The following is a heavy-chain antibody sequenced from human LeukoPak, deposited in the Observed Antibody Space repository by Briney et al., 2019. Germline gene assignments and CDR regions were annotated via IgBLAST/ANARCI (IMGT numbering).Heavy chain of an antibody. D-gene: IGHD3-22*01. Sequence: ASVKVSCKASGYTFTSYAMNWMRQAPGQGLEWMGWINTNTGNPTYVQGFTGRFAFSLDTSVSTAYLQISSLKAEDTAAYYCARGLFEFYYDSSGYPLWGQGTLVTVSS. CDR2: INTNTGNP. CDR1: GYTFTSYA. J-gene: IGHJ4*02. V-gene: IGHV7-4-1*02. CDR3: ARGLFEFYYDSSGYPL.